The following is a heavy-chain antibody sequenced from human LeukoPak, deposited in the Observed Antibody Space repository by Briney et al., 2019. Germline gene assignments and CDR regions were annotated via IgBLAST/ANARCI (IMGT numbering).Heavy chain of an antibody. V-gene: IGHV3-21*01. D-gene: IGHD3-3*01. J-gene: IGHJ6*03. CDR3: ARCRYDFWSGYYYYMDV. Sequence: GGSLRLSCAASGFTFSSYNMNWVRQAPGKGLEWVSSISSSSSYIYYADSVKGRFTISRDNAKNSLYLQMNSLRAEDTAVYYCARCRYDFWSGYYYYMDVWGKGTTVTVSS. CDR1: GFTFSSYN. CDR2: ISSSSSYI.